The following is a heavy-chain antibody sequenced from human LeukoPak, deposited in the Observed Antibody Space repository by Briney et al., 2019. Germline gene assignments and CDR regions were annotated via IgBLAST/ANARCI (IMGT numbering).Heavy chain of an antibody. CDR1: GFTFITFW. Sequence: QTGGTLRLSCAASGFTFITFWMTWVPQAPGKGREGVAKKKEGGSEIDYVDSVKGRFTISRDNGNNSLHLQMNYMRGEDTAVYYSARWQMDTGYRPFDIWGQGTMVDVSS. D-gene: IGHD5-24*01. V-gene: IGHV3-7*01. CDR3: ARWQMDTGYRPFDI. J-gene: IGHJ3*02. CDR2: KKEGGSEI.